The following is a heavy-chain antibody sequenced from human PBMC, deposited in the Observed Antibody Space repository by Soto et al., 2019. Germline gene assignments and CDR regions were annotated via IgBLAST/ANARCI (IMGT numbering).Heavy chain of an antibody. J-gene: IGHJ4*02. V-gene: IGHV3-7*01. CDR1: GFMFSAYW. Sequence: GFLGLSCAAAGFMFSAYWMSWVRQAPGKGLEWVANIHGDGGKIYYVDSVKGSFTISRDNAKRSLYLQMNRLRAEDTAVYYCERDFYGGYTYGPGDYWGQGALVTVSS. CDR3: ERDFYGGYTYGPGDY. CDR2: IHGDGGKI. D-gene: IGHD5-18*01.